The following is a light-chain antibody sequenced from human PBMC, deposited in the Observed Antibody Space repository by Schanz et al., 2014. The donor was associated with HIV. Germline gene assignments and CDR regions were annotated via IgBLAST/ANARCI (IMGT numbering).Light chain of an antibody. V-gene: IGLV2-8*01. Sequence: QSALTQPPSASGSPGQSVTISCTGTSSDVGGYNYVSWYQQHPGKAPKLMIYEVSERPSGVPDRFSGSKSGNTASLTVSGLQTDDEGDYYCSSYTTNRTVTFGGGTKLTVL. J-gene: IGLJ2*01. CDR2: EVS. CDR1: SSDVGGYNY. CDR3: SSYTTNRTVT.